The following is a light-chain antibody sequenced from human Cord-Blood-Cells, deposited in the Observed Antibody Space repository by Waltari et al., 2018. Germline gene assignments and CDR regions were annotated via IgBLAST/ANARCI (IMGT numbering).Light chain of an antibody. Sequence: QSALTQPASVSGSPGQSITISCTGTSSDVGGYNLVYWYQQPPGKAPKLMIYEGSKWPSGVSNRFSGSKSGNTASLTISGLQAEDEADYYCCSYAGSSTWVFGGGTKLTVL. V-gene: IGLV2-23*01. CDR2: EGS. CDR1: SSDVGGYNL. CDR3: CSYAGSSTWV. J-gene: IGLJ3*02.